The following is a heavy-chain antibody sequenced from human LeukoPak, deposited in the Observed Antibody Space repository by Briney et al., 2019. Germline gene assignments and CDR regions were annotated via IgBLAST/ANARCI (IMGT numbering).Heavy chain of an antibody. D-gene: IGHD3-10*01. CDR1: GGSISSYY. V-gene: IGHV4-59*01. CDR2: IYYSGST. CDR3: ARNYGSGGAFDI. Sequence: PSETLSLTCTVSGGSISSYYWSWIRQPPGKGLEWIGYIYYSGSTNYNPSLKSRVTISVDTSKNQFSLELGSVTAADTAVYYCARNYGSGGAFDIWGQGTMVTVSS. J-gene: IGHJ3*02.